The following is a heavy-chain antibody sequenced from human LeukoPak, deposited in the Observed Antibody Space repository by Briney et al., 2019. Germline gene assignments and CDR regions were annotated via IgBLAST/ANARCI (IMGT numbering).Heavy chain of an antibody. J-gene: IGHJ3*02. Sequence: GGPLRLSCAASGFTFSSYSMNWVRQAPGKGLEWVSYISSSSTYIYYADSLKGRFTISRDNAKNSLYLQMNSLRAEDTAVYYCAHSPDAFDIWGQETMVTVSS. CDR1: GFTFSSYS. CDR3: AHSPDAFDI. D-gene: IGHD1-26*01. CDR2: ISSSSTYI. V-gene: IGHV3-21*06.